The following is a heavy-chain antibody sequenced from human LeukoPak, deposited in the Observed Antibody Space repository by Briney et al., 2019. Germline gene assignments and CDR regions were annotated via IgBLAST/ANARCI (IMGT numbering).Heavy chain of an antibody. CDR2: ISDTGST. V-gene: IGHV4-59*01. D-gene: IGHD3-10*01. CDR3: ARPYGSGSFYYFDY. CDR1: GGSISSYY. Sequence: KPSETLSFTCTVSGGSISSYYWSWIRQPPGKGLEWIGYISDTGSTNYNPSLKSRVSISVDTSKNQLSLRLSSVTAADTAVYYCARPYGSGSFYYFDYWGQGTLVTVSS. J-gene: IGHJ4*02.